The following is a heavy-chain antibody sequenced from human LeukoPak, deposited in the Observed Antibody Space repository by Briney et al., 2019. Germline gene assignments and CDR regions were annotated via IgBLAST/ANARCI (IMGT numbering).Heavy chain of an antibody. CDR2: INHSGST. J-gene: IGHJ6*03. V-gene: IGHV4-34*01. Sequence: PSETLSLTCAVYGGSFSGYYWSWIRQPPGKGLEWIGEINHSGSTNYNPSLKSRVTISVDTSKNQFSLKLSSVTAADTAVYYCARGRRLIVVGHYHYYMDVWGKGTTVTVSS. D-gene: IGHD3-22*01. CDR3: ARGRRLIVVGHYHYYMDV. CDR1: GGSFSGYY.